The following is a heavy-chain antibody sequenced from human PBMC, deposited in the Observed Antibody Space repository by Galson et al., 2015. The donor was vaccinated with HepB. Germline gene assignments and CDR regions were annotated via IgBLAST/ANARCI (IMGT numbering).Heavy chain of an antibody. J-gene: IGHJ4*02. V-gene: IGHV1-3*01. CDR2: INAGNGNT. CDR3: ATKGGGSYYGYFDY. Sequence: SVKVSCKASGYTFTSYAMHWVRQAPGQRLEWMGWINAGNGNTKYSQKFQGRVTITRDTSASTAYMELSSLRSEDTAVYYCATKGGGSYYGYFDYWGQGTLVTVSS. CDR1: GYTFTSYA. D-gene: IGHD1-26*01.